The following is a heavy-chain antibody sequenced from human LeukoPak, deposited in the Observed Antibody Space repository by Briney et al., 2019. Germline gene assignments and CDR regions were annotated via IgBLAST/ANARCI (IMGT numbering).Heavy chain of an antibody. D-gene: IGHD3-3*01. CDR1: GFTFNSYA. J-gene: IGHJ4*02. Sequence: GGSLRLSCAASGFTFNSYAMTWVRQAPGKGLERVSGISGSGGTTYYAASVKGRFTISRDNSKNTLYLQMNSLRAEDTALYFCAKDRDFWSGCGDYWGQGTLVTVSS. CDR2: ISGSGGTT. CDR3: AKDRDFWSGCGDY. V-gene: IGHV3-23*01.